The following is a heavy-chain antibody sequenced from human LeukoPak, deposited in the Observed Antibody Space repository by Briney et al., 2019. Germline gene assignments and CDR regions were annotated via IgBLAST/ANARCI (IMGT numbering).Heavy chain of an antibody. CDR1: GFTFSRYE. Sequence: PGGSLRLSCAASGFTFSRYEMNWVRQAPGKGLEWVSSISGSDTTIHYADSVKGRFTISRDNAKNSLYLQMYSLRAEDTAVYYCARDLSYYYGMDVWGQGTTVTVSS. J-gene: IGHJ6*02. CDR3: ARDLSYYYGMDV. V-gene: IGHV3-48*03. CDR2: ISGSDTTI.